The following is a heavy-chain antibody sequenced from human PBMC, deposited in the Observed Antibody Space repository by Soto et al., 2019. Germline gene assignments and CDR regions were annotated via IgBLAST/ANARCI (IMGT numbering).Heavy chain of an antibody. CDR1: GYTFTSYG. D-gene: IGHD2-15*01. J-gene: IGHJ6*02. CDR2: ISAYNGNT. Sequence: QVQLVQSGAEVKKPGASVKVSCKASGYTFTSYGISWVRQAPGQGLEWMGWISAYNGNTNYAQKRQGRVTMTTDTSTSIAYMELRSLRSDDTAVYYCARDVHLATVVERVSRDGMDVWGQGTTVTVSS. CDR3: ARDVHLATVVERVSRDGMDV. V-gene: IGHV1-18*01.